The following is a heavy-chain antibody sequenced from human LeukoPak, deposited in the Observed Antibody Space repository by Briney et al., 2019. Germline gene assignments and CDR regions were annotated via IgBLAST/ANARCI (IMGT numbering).Heavy chain of an antibody. CDR2: ISGSGGST. CDR3: AKALRGTWDAFDI. V-gene: IGHV3-23*01. CDR1: GFTFSSYG. Sequence: GGTLRLSCAASGFTFSSYGMSWVRQAPGKGLEWVSAISGSGGSTYYADSVKGRFTISRDNSKNTLYLQMNSLRAEDTAVYYCAKALRGTWDAFDIWGQGTMVTVSS. J-gene: IGHJ3*02. D-gene: IGHD4-17*01.